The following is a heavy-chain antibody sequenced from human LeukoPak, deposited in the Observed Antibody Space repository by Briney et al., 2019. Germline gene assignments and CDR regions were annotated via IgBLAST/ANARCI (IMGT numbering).Heavy chain of an antibody. CDR1: GFTFSDYW. J-gene: IGHJ4*02. CDR2: TNRDETST. CDR3: ARVRDGGAADF. V-gene: IGHV3-74*01. Sequence: GSLRLSCTASGFTFSDYWMQWVRQVPSKGLVWVARTNRDETSTTYADSVKGRSTISRDNAKNTLSLEMNSLRAEDTAVYYCARVRDGGAADFWGQGTLVTVSS. D-gene: IGHD4-23*01.